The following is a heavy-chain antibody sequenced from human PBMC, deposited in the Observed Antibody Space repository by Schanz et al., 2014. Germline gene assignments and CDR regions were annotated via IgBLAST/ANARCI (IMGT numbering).Heavy chain of an antibody. J-gene: IGHJ3*02. CDR1: GFTFDEYG. D-gene: IGHD6-6*01. V-gene: IGHV3-9*01. CDR3: ASLRVEYSSSFGAFDI. CDR2: ISWNGGFI. Sequence: EVQLVESGGDLVQPGRSLRLSCAASGFTFDEYGMHWVRQAPGKGLEWVSGISWNGGFIAYGDAVKGRFTISRDNAKNSLYLQMNSLRDEDTAVYYCASLRVEYSSSFGAFDIWGQGTMVTVSS.